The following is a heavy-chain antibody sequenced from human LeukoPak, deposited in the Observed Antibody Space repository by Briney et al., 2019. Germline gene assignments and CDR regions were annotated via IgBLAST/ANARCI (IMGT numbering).Heavy chain of an antibody. CDR1: GYTFTSYY. J-gene: IGHJ6*02. V-gene: IGHV1-46*01. CDR2: INPSGGST. Sequence: ASVKVSCKASGYTFTSYYMHWVRQAPGQGLEWMGIINPSGGSTSYAQKFQGRVTMTRDTSTSTVYMELSSLRSVDTAVYYCARAIIAAAGTMKYYYGMDVWGQGTTVTVSS. D-gene: IGHD6-13*01. CDR3: ARAIIAAAGTMKYYYGMDV.